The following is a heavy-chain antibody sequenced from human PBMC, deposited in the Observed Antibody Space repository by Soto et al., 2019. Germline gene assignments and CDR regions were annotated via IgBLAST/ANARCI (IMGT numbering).Heavy chain of an antibody. CDR3: ARRHYCRGDCTINPDYSYGMEV. CDR1: GYIFTDHC. CDR2: ICPGYSNI. D-gene: IGHD2-21*02. V-gene: IGHV5-51*01. Sequence: EVQVVQSGAEVKEPGESLKISCKGSGYIFTDHCIVWVRQMAGKGLEWVGIICPGYSNIISSPSVQGQVTISADMSISTAYLQWSSLKASETAIYYCARRHYCRGDCTINPDYSYGMEVWGQGNTVTVSS. J-gene: IGHJ6*02.